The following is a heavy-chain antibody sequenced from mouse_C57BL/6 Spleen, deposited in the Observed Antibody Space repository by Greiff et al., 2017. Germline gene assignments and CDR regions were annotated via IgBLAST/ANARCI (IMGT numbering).Heavy chain of an antibody. J-gene: IGHJ3*01. CDR1: GYTFTSYG. V-gene: IGHV1-81*01. CDR3: ARSEDDEGFAY. Sequence: VQLQQSGAELARPGASVKLSCKASGYTFTSYGISWVKQRTGQGLEWIGEIYPRSGNTYYNEKFKGKATLTADKSSSQAYMELRSLTSEDSAVYFCARSEDDEGFAYWGQGTLVTVSA. CDR2: IYPRSGNT. D-gene: IGHD2-3*01.